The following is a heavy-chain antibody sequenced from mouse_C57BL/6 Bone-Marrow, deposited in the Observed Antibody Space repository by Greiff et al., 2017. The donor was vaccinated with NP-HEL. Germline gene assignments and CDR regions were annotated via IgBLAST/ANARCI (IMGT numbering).Heavy chain of an antibody. CDR1: GYAFRSSW. J-gene: IGHJ2*01. CDR2: IYPGDGDT. Sequence: VQLQQSGPELVKPGASVKISCKASGYAFRSSWMNWVKQRPGKGLEWIGRIYPGDGDTNYNGKFKGKATLTADKSSSTAYMQLSSLTSEDSAVYFCARRGFDYWGQGTTLTVSS. V-gene: IGHV1-82*01. CDR3: ARRGFDY.